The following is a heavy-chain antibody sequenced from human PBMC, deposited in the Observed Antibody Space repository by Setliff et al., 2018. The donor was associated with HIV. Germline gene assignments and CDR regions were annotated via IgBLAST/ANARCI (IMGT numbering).Heavy chain of an antibody. CDR3: ARVRPLGYCSTGACPPDY. CDR1: AFTFSSYT. J-gene: IGHJ4*02. V-gene: IGHV3-21*01. Sequence: PGGSLRLSCAASAFTFSSYTMNWVRQAPGKGLEWVSSISSTSSYIYYGDSVKGRFTISRDNARNSLVLQMNSLRADDTAVYYCARVRPLGYCSTGACPPDYWGQGTLVTVSS. D-gene: IGHD2-8*01. CDR2: ISSTSSYI.